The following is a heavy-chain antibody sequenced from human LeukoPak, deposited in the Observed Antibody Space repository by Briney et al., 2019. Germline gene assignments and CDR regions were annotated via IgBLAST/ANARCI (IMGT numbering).Heavy chain of an antibody. V-gene: IGHV4-4*07. J-gene: IGHJ4*02. CDR2: VYTSGTT. CDR3: ARNPYWGIGFIDY. D-gene: IGHD7-27*01. Sequence: PSETLSLTCTVSGGTISHYYWSWIRLPAGKGLEWIGRVYTSGTTNYNPSLRSRVTMSFDTSKNQFSLNLSSVTAADRAVYYCARNPYWGIGFIDYWGQGTLVTVSS. CDR1: GGTISHYY.